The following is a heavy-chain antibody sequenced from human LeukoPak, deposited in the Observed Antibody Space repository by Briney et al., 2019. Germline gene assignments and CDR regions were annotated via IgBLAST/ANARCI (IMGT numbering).Heavy chain of an antibody. CDR1: GFTFSSYG. Sequence: PGGSLRLSCAASGFTFSSYGMHWVRQAPGKGLEWVAFIRYDGSNKYYADSVKGRFTISRDNSKNTLYLQMNSLRAEDTAVYYCAKGPTTNYYDSSGLSLMDEYYFDYWGQGTLVTVSS. CDR2: IRYDGSNK. J-gene: IGHJ4*02. D-gene: IGHD3-22*01. CDR3: AKGPTTNYYDSSGLSLMDEYYFDY. V-gene: IGHV3-30*02.